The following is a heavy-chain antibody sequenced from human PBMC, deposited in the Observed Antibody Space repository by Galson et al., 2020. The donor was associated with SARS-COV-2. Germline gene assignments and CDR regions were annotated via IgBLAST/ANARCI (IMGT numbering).Heavy chain of an antibody. CDR3: VKEGRNGWYYFDY. Sequence: GGSLRLSCSASGFTFSTYAMHWVRQAPGKGLEYVAGISPNAGTKHYADSLKGRFIISRDNSKNILYLQMSDLRPEDTAVYFCVKEGRNGWYYFDYWGQGARVTVSS. V-gene: IGHV3-64D*08. D-gene: IGHD6-19*01. CDR2: ISPNAGTK. CDR1: GFTFSTYA. J-gene: IGHJ4*02.